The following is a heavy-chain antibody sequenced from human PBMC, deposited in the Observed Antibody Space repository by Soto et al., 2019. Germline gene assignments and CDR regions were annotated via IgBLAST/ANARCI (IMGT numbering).Heavy chain of an antibody. Sequence: SETLSLTCTVSGGSISSSSYYWGWIRQPPGKGLEWIGSIYYSGSTYYNPSLKSRVTISVDTSKNQFSLRAEDTAVYYCARTPGEYDWGVNWFDPWGQGTLVTVSS. D-gene: IGHD3-16*01. CDR3: ARTPGEYDWGVNWFDP. CDR2: IYYSGST. V-gene: IGHV4-39*01. CDR1: GGSISSSSYY. J-gene: IGHJ5*02.